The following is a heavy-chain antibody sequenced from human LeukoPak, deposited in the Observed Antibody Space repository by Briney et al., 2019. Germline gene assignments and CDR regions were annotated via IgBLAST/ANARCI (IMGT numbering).Heavy chain of an antibody. CDR2: LNPDGSER. V-gene: IGHV3-7*01. J-gene: IGHJ3*01. D-gene: IGHD6-13*01. CDR3: ARDSGSCRGCAFDV. CDR1: GFTFSQHY. Sequence: PGGSLRLSCAASGFTFSQHYMSWVRQAPGKGLEWVANLNPDGSERKYVDSVKGRFTISRDNAKNSVYLQMSSLRAEDTAVFYCARDSGSCRGCAFDVWGHGTMVTVS.